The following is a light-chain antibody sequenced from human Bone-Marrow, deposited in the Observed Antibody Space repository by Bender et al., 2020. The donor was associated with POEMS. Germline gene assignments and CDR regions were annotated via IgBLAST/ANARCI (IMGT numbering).Light chain of an antibody. CDR1: SSNTGSGYD. Sequence: QSVLTQPPSVSGAPGQRVTISCTGSSSNTGSGYDINWYQHLPGTAPKLLIYGYNNRPSGVPDRFSGSKSGTSASLAITGLQAEDEGDYYCSSYAGSNNIVVVGGGTKLTVL. V-gene: IGLV1-40*01. CDR3: SSYAGSNNIVV. J-gene: IGLJ2*01. CDR2: GYN.